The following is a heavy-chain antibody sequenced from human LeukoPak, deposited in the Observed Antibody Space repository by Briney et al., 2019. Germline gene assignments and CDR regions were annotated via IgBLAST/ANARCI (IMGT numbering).Heavy chain of an antibody. D-gene: IGHD2-15*01. J-gene: IGHJ4*02. CDR3: AKEENLGYCSGGSCSFQYYFDY. V-gene: IGHV3-30*02. CDR1: GFTFNSYG. Sequence: GGSLRLSCAASGFTFNSYGMHWVRQAPGKGLEWVAFIHSDGSDKYYADSVKGRFTISRDNSKNTLYLQMNSLRAEDTAVYYCAKEENLGYCSGGSCSFQYYFDYWGQGTLVTVSS. CDR2: IHSDGSDK.